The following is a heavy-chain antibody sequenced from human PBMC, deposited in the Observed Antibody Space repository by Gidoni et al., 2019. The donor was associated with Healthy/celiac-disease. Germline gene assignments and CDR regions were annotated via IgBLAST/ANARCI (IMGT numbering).Heavy chain of an antibody. CDR2: ISYDGSNK. V-gene: IGHV3-30-3*01. CDR1: GFTFSSYA. D-gene: IGHD6-13*01. CDR3: ARDIAAADT. Sequence: QVQLVESGGGVVQPGRSLRLSCAASGFTFSSYAMHWVRQAPGKGLEWVAVISYDGSNKYYADSVKGRFTISRDNSKNTLYLQMNSLRAEDTAVYYCARDIAAADTWGQGTLVTVSS. J-gene: IGHJ5*02.